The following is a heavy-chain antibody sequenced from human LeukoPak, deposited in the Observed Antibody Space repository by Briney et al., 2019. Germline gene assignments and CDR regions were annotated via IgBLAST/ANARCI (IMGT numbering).Heavy chain of an antibody. V-gene: IGHV3-30*03. Sequence: GGSLRLSCAASGFTFSFYGMHWVRQAPGEGLEWVAFISYDGSNKYYADSVKGRFTISRDNSKNTLYLQLNSLRTDDTAVYYCARRWFGDVWGKGTTVTVSS. D-gene: IGHD3-10*01. CDR3: ARRWFGDV. CDR2: ISYDGSNK. J-gene: IGHJ6*04. CDR1: GFTFSFYG.